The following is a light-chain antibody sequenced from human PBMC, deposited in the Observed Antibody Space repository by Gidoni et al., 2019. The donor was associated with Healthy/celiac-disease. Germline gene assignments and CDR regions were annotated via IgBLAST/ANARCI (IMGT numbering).Light chain of an antibody. J-gene: IGKJ2*01. CDR3: QQSYSTPMYT. CDR1: QSISSY. V-gene: IGKV1-39*01. CDR2: AGS. Sequence: PSSLSASVGDRVTITCRASQSISSYFNWYQQKPAKAPKLLIYAGSSLQSGVPSRFSGSGSGTDFTLTISSLQHEDFATYYCQQSYSTPMYTFGQGTKLEIK.